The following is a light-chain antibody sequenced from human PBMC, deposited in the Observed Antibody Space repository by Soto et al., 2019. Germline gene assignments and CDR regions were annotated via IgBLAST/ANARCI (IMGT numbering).Light chain of an antibody. CDR2: SNN. CDR1: SSNIGSNY. J-gene: IGLJ1*01. V-gene: IGLV1-47*02. CDR3: AAWDDSLSGHNYV. Sequence: QSVLTQPPSASGTPGQRVTISCSGSSSNIGSNYVYWYQQLPGTAPKLLIYSNNQRPSGVPDRFPGSKSGTSASLAISGLRSEDEADYYCAAWDDSLSGHNYVFGTGTKLTVL.